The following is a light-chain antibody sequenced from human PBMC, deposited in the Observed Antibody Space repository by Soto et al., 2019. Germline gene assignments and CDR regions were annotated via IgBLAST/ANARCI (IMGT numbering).Light chain of an antibody. CDR1: QSPIYSDGKTY. J-gene: IGKJ4*01. Sequence: DIVMTQTPLSLSVTPGQPASISCKSSQSPIYSDGKTYLYWYLQKAGQPPQLLIYEVSKRFSGVHDRFNGGGSQTDFTLRISRVEAEDVGDYYCMQSKQLPITFGGGTKVEIK. V-gene: IGKV2D-29*01. CDR2: EVS. CDR3: MQSKQLPIT.